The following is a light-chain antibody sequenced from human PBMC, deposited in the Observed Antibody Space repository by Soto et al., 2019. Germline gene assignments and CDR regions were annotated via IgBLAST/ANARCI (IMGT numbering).Light chain of an antibody. CDR3: QQYYSWPQT. CDR2: AAS. J-gene: IGKJ1*01. Sequence: TLITQSTATLSWSPGERATLSCRASQSLSFNLAWYQQKPGQAPRLPIYAASTTATGIPARFSGSVSGTALALTIRSLQSQDFAVYYCQQYYSWPQTFGQGTKVDI. V-gene: IGKV3-15*01. CDR1: QSLSFN.